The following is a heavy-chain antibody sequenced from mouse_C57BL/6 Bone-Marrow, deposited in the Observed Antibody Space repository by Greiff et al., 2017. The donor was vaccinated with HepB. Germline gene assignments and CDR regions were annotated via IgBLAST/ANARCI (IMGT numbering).Heavy chain of an antibody. Sequence: QVQLQQSGAELMKPGASVKLSCKATGYTFTGYWIEWVKQRPGHGLEWIGEILPGSGSTNYNEKFKGKATFTADTSSNTAYMQLSSLTSEDSAIYYCERYLYYGSSPYYFDYWGQGTTLTVSS. J-gene: IGHJ2*01. CDR2: ILPGSGST. D-gene: IGHD1-1*01. CDR3: ERYLYYGSSPYYFDY. CDR1: GYTFTGYW. V-gene: IGHV1-9*01.